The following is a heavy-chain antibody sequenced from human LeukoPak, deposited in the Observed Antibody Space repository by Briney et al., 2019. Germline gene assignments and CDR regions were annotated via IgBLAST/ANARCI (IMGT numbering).Heavy chain of an antibody. CDR1: GFTSSSYW. Sequence: GGSLRLSCAASGFTSSSYWMSWVRQAPGKGLEWVSSISSSTSYIYYADSVKGRFTISKDNAKNSLYLQMNSLRAEDTAVYYCARAGGSTVSHSDYWGQGTLVTVSS. J-gene: IGHJ4*02. CDR2: ISSSTSYI. D-gene: IGHD4-17*01. V-gene: IGHV3-21*01. CDR3: ARAGGSTVSHSDY.